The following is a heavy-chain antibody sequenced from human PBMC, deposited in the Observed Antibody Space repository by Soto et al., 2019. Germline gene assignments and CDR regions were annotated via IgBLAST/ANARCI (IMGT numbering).Heavy chain of an antibody. V-gene: IGHV3-11*01. J-gene: IGHJ4*02. D-gene: IGHD3-10*01. Sequence: VGSLRLSCAASGFRFSDHYMTWIRQAPGKGLEWVSKISGGGTTMYYADSVKGRFTVSRDNAKNSLYLQMNSLRAEDTAVYYCAGAPYYYGSAFCGQGTLVTVSS. CDR3: AGAPYYYGSAF. CDR1: GFRFSDHY. CDR2: ISGGGTTM.